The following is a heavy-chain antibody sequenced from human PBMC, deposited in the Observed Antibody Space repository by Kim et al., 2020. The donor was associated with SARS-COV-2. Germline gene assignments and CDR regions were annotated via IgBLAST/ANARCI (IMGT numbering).Heavy chain of an antibody. D-gene: IGHD6-19*01. CDR2: INPNSGGT. Sequence: ASVKVSCKASEYTFTDYYIHWVRQAPGQGLEWMGWINPNSGGTNFAQKFQGWVAMTRDTSISTAYMELSRLRSDDTAVNYCARDRSSGWVSDAFDIWGQGTMLTVSS. J-gene: IGHJ3*02. CDR3: ARDRSSGWVSDAFDI. V-gene: IGHV1-2*04. CDR1: EYTFTDYY.